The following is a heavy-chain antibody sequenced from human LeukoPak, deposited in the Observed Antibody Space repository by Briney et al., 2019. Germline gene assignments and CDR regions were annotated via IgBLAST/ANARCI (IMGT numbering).Heavy chain of an antibody. CDR3: ARDVGVTSHFDY. D-gene: IGHD2-21*02. V-gene: IGHV4-59*01. CDR1: GGSISSYY. J-gene: IGHJ4*02. CDR2: IYYSGST. Sequence: SETMSLTCTVSGGSISSYYWIWIRQPPGKGLEWIGYIYYSGSTKYNPSLKSRVTISVDTSKNQFSLKLSSVTAADTAVYYCARDVGVTSHFDYWGQGTLVTVSS.